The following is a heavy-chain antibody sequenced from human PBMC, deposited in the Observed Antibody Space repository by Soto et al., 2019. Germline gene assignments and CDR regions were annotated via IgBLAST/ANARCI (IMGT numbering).Heavy chain of an antibody. D-gene: IGHD2-15*01. CDR1: GFTFSDYD. J-gene: IGHJ5*02. CDR2: ISYDGSNE. Sequence: QVQLVESGGGVVQPGRSLRLSCAASGFTFSDYDMHWVRQAPGKGLEWMAVISYDGSNEYYGDSVKGRFTIFRDNSKNTLYLQMNSLRADDTAVYYCAKGRRCSGGSCSPGEFDPWGQGTLVTVSS. V-gene: IGHV3-30*18. CDR3: AKGRRCSGGSCSPGEFDP.